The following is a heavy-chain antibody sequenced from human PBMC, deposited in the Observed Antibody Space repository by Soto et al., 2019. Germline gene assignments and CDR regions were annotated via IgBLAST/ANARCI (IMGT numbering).Heavy chain of an antibody. Sequence: QVQLVDSGGGVVQPGRSLRLSCAASGFTFSSYAMHWVRQAPGKGLEWVEVISYDGSNKYYADSVKGRFTISRDNSKNKLYLQMNSLRAEDTAVYYCARDRLMGSGCVDYWGQGTLVTVSS. V-gene: IGHV3-30-3*01. J-gene: IGHJ4*02. D-gene: IGHD6-19*01. CDR1: GFTFSSYA. CDR3: ARDRLMGSGCVDY. CDR2: ISYDGSNK.